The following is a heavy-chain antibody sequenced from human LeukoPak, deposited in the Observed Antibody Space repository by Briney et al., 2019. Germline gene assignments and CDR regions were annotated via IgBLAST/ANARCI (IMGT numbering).Heavy chain of an antibody. CDR3: ARGTYDFWSGYTAGFDY. CDR1: GYTFTGYY. J-gene: IGHJ4*02. CDR2: INPNSGGT. V-gene: IGHV1-2*02. Sequence: ASVKVSCKASGYTFTGYYMHWVRQAPGQGLGWMGWINPNSGGTNYAQKFQGRVTMTRDTSISTAYMELSRLRSDDTAVYYCARGTYDFWSGYTAGFDYWGQGTLVTVSS. D-gene: IGHD3-3*01.